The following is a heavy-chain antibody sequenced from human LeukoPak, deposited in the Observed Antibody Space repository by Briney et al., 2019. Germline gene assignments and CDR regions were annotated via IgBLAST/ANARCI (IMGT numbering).Heavy chain of an antibody. CDR3: AREDLAAAGFDY. CDR1: GGSISSYY. V-gene: IGHV4-4*07. Sequence: SETLSLACTVSGGSISSYYWSWIRQPAGKGLEWIGRIYTSGSTNYNPSLKSRVTISVDKSKNQFSLKLSSVTAADTAVYYCAREDLAAAGFDYWGQGTLVTVSS. J-gene: IGHJ4*02. D-gene: IGHD6-13*01. CDR2: IYTSGST.